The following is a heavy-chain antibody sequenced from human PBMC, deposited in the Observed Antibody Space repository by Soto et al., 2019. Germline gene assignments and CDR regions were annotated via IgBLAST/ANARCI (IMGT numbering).Heavy chain of an antibody. CDR3: ARDGYGSGSYYIDY. V-gene: IGHV3-33*01. Sequence: GGSLRLSCAASGFTFSSYGMHWVRPAPGKGLEWVAVIWYDGSNKYYADSVKGRFTISRDNSKNTLYLQMNSLRAEDTAVYYCARDGYGSGSYYIDYWGQGTLVTVSS. CDR2: IWYDGSNK. D-gene: IGHD3-10*01. CDR1: GFTFSSYG. J-gene: IGHJ4*02.